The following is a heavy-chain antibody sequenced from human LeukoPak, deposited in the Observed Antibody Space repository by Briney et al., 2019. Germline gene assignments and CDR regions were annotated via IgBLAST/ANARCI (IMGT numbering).Heavy chain of an antibody. J-gene: IGHJ2*01. CDR1: GFNFPPYW. CDR3: ARESVATVDWFLDL. Sequence: PGGSLRLSCAASGFNFPPYWMHWVRQAPGKGLVWVSRVSSDGLTTAYAESVKGRFTISRDNARNTLDLQMNSLRAEDTAVYYCARESVATVDWFLDLWGRGTLVIVSS. CDR2: VSSDGLTT. V-gene: IGHV3-74*01. D-gene: IGHD4-23*01.